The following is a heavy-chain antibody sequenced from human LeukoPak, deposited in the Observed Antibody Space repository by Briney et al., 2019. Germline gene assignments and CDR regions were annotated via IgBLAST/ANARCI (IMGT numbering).Heavy chain of an antibody. Sequence: SETLSLTCTVSGGSISSYYWSWIRHPPGKGLEWIGYIYYSGSTNYNPSLKSRVTISVDTSKNQFSLKLSSVTPADTAVYYCARTYDFWSGYYTSWFDPWGQGTLVTVSS. V-gene: IGHV4-59*08. CDR1: GGSISSYY. D-gene: IGHD3-3*01. CDR2: IYYSGST. CDR3: ARTYDFWSGYYTSWFDP. J-gene: IGHJ5*02.